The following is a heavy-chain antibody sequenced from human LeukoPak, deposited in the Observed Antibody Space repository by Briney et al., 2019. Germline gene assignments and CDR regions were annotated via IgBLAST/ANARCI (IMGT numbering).Heavy chain of an antibody. D-gene: IGHD3-22*01. J-gene: IGHJ4*02. V-gene: IGHV4-34*01. Sequence: SETLSLTCVVYGGSFSGYFWSWIRQPPRKGLEWIGEITPSGSTNYNPSLKSRVSISIDTSKKKLSLRLTSVTAADSAVYYCASSFYYDSRDYWGQGTLVTVSS. CDR1: GGSFSGYF. CDR2: ITPSGST. CDR3: ASSFYYDSRDY.